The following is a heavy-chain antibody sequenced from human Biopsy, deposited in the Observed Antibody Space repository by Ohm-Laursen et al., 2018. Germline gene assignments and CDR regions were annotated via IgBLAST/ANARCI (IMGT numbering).Heavy chain of an antibody. V-gene: IGHV4-4*07. D-gene: IGHD3-10*01. CDR1: GGYISHYY. CDR2: IYITGET. Sequence: GTLSLTCIVSGGYISHYYWTWIRQPAGQGLEWIGRIYITGETDYNPSLKSRVTMSVDSSKKQFSLKLKSVTAADTAIYYCARAPPLIRGVVESWFDPWGQGILATVSS. J-gene: IGHJ5*02. CDR3: ARAPPLIRGVVESWFDP.